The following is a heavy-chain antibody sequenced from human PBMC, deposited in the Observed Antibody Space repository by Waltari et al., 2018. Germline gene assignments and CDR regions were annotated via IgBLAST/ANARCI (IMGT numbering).Heavy chain of an antibody. CDR2: IYHSGST. D-gene: IGHD3-3*01. CDR1: GYSISSGYY. CDR3: ARDPYYDFWSGLFPDY. J-gene: IGHJ4*02. V-gene: IGHV4-38-2*02. Sequence: QVQLQESGPGLVKPSETLSLTCTVSGYSISSGYYWGWIRQPPGKGLEWIGSIYHSGSTYYNPSLKSRVTISVDTSKNQFSLKLSSVTAADTAVYYCARDPYYDFWSGLFPDYWGQGTLVTVSS.